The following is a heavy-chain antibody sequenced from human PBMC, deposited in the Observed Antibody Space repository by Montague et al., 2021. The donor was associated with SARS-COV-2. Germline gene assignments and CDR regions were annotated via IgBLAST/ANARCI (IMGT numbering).Heavy chain of an antibody. V-gene: IGHV4-39*01. CDR2: IFYSGST. D-gene: IGHD1-20*01. J-gene: IGHJ4*02. CDR3: ARYGCNWNDDEGFDY. Sequence: SETLSLTCTVSGGSISSSTSYWGWIRQPPGKGLEWIGSIFYSGSTYYNPSLKSRITISVDTSKNQFSLKLSSVTAADTAVYYCARYGCNWNDDEGFDYWGQGTLVTVSS. CDR1: GGSISSSTSY.